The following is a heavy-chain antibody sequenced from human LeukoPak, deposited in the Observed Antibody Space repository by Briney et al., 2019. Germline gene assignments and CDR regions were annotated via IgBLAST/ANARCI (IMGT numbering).Heavy chain of an antibody. CDR2: IYYSGST. V-gene: IGHV4-39*01. Sequence: SETLSLTCTVSGGSISSRSYYWGWIRQPPGKGLEWIGSIYYSGSTYYNPSLKSRVTISIDTSKNQFSLKLSSETAADTAVYYCARNSYSSDSSGYSRFDYWGQGTLVTVSS. CDR1: GGSISSRSYY. J-gene: IGHJ4*02. CDR3: ARNSYSSDSSGYSRFDY. D-gene: IGHD3-22*01.